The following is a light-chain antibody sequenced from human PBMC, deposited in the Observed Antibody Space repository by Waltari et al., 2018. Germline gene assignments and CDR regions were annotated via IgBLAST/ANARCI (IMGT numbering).Light chain of an antibody. V-gene: IGLV1-36*01. Sequence: QSVLTQTPSVSEAPRQRVTISCSGSRSNIGNNAVNWYQQVPGKAPKLLVFADDLLPSGVSDRFSGSKSCTSASLAISGLRSEDEGVYFCAAWDDSLKGVLFGRGTKLTVL. CDR1: RSNIGNNA. CDR3: AAWDDSLKGVL. CDR2: ADD. J-gene: IGLJ2*01.